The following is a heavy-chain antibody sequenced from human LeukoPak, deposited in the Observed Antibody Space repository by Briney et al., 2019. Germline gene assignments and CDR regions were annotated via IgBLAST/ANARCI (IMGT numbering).Heavy chain of an antibody. CDR1: GFTFSSYA. CDR3: AKDMNSWFSGDPDY. D-gene: IGHD3-10*01. CDR2: ISGSGGST. Sequence: GGSLRLSCAASGFTFSSYAMSWVRQAPGKGLEWVSAISGSGGSTYYADSVKGRFTISRDNSKNTLYLQMNSLRAEDTAVYYCAKDMNSWFSGDPDYWGQGTLVTVSS. V-gene: IGHV3-23*01. J-gene: IGHJ4*02.